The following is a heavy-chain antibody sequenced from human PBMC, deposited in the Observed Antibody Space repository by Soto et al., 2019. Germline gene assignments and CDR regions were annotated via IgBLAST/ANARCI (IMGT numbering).Heavy chain of an antibody. V-gene: IGHV3-23*01. J-gene: IGHJ4*02. CDR1: GFTFSNYA. CDR2: ISGSGGST. D-gene: IGHD6-6*01. CDR3: AKDLEYSSSVRFDY. Sequence: PGVSVILSCSGSGFTFSNYAISWARHAPGSELEWGSAISGSGGSTYYADSVKRRFTIGRENSKNTLYVQMNSLRAERTAVYYCAKDLEYSSSVRFDYWGKGTLVSVSS.